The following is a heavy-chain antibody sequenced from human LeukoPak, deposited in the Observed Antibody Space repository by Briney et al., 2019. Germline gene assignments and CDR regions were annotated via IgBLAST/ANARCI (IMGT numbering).Heavy chain of an antibody. CDR3: AGGVTAAASS. CDR1: GDSITTYY. V-gene: IGHV4-59*01. Sequence: SETLSLTCTVSGDSITTYYWIWIRQPPGKGLEWIGYINYMESTNYNPSLKNRVSISADISKTQFTLRLGSVTAADTAVYFCAGGVTAAASSWGQGTLVTVSS. D-gene: IGHD6-13*01. J-gene: IGHJ5*02. CDR2: INYMEST.